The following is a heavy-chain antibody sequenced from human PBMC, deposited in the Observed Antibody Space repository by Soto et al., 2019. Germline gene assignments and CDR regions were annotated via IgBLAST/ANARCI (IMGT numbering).Heavy chain of an antibody. CDR2: FDPEDGET. V-gene: IGHV1-24*01. Sequence: AASVKVSCKVSGYTLTELSMHWVRQAPGKGLEWMGGFDPEDGETIYAQKFQGRVTMTEDTSTDTAYMELSSLRSEDTAVYYCATAAAERYYYYYMDVWGKGTPVTVSS. D-gene: IGHD6-13*01. CDR3: ATAAAERYYYYYMDV. CDR1: GYTLTELS. J-gene: IGHJ6*03.